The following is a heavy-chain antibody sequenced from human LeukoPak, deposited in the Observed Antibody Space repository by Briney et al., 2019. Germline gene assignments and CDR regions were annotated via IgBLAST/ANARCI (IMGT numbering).Heavy chain of an antibody. CDR2: MNPNSGNT. J-gene: IGHJ6*02. D-gene: IGHD2-2*01. CDR1: GYTFTSYD. Sequence: ASVKVSCKASGYTFTSYDINWVRQATGQGLEWMGWMNPNSGNTGYAQKFQGRVTMTRNTSISTAYMELSSLRSEDTAVYYCARLCSSTSCYVGWDYYYYGMDVWGQGTTVTVPS. V-gene: IGHV1-8*01. CDR3: ARLCSSTSCYVGWDYYYYGMDV.